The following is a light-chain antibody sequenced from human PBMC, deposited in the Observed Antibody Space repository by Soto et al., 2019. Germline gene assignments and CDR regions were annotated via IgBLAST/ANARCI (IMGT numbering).Light chain of an antibody. J-gene: IGLJ2*01. CDR3: CSFAGGATFV. V-gene: IGLV2-23*02. CDR2: EAN. CDR1: SNDIGGYNL. Sequence: QSALTQPASVSGSPGQSITISCTGTSNDIGGYNLVSWYQQHPGKAPKLIIFEANKRPSGVSDRFSGSRSGNTASLTISALQVEDEADYSCCSFAGGATFVFGGGTKLTVL.